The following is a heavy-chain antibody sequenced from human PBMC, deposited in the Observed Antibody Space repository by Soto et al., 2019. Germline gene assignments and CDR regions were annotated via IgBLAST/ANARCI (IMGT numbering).Heavy chain of an antibody. CDR3: AIDWNVDYARDGS. Sequence: QMQLVESGGGVVQPGRSLKLSCAASGFTFRNFGMHWVRQAPGKGLEWVAVIWHDGSKMYYGDSVKGRFTISRDNSKDTLYLQMDSLRADDTWVYNCAIDWNVDYARDGSWCQGDLVTGSS. D-gene: IGHD4-17*01. CDR1: GFTFRNFG. V-gene: IGHV3-33*01. J-gene: IGHJ5*02. CDR2: IWHDGSKM.